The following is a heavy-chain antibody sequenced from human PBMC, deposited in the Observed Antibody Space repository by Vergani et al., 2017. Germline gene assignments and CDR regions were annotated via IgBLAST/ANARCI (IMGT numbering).Heavy chain of an antibody. D-gene: IGHD2-2*01. J-gene: IGHJ5*02. Sequence: QVQLVQSGAEVQKPGASVKVSCKASGYTFTGYYMHWVRQAPGQGLEWMGWINPNSGGTNYAQKFQGRVTMTRDTSISTAYMELSRLRSDDTAVYYGARESFVVVPAAKTGNWFDPWGQGTLVTVSS. CDR1: GYTFTGYY. V-gene: IGHV1-2*02. CDR3: ARESFVVVPAAKTGNWFDP. CDR2: INPNSGGT.